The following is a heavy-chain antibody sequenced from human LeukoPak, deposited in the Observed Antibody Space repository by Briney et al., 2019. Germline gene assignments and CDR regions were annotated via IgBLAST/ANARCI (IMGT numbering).Heavy chain of an antibody. CDR1: GGTFSSYA. Sequence: EASVKVSCKASGGTFSSYAISWVRQAPGQGLEWMGGIIPIFGTANYAQKFQGRVTITADESTSTAYMELSSLRSEDTAVYYCARDRYCSSTSCYWFDPWGQGTLVTVSS. CDR2: IIPIFGTA. J-gene: IGHJ5*02. D-gene: IGHD2-2*01. V-gene: IGHV1-69*13. CDR3: ARDRYCSSTSCYWFDP.